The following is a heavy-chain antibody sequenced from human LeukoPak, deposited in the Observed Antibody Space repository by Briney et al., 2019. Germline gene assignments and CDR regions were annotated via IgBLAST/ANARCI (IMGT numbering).Heavy chain of an antibody. J-gene: IGHJ4*02. Sequence: PGGSLRLSCAASGFTFSSYAMSWVRQAPGKGLEWVSAISGSGGSTYYADSVKGRFTISRDNSKNTLYLQMNSLRAEDTAVYYCAKDSRALEWLSHFDYWGQGTLVTVSS. D-gene: IGHD3-3*01. V-gene: IGHV3-23*01. CDR1: GFTFSSYA. CDR3: AKDSRALEWLSHFDY. CDR2: ISGSGGST.